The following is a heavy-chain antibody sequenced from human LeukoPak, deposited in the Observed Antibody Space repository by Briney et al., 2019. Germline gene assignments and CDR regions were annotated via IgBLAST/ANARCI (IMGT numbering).Heavy chain of an antibody. Sequence: ASVKVSCKASGYTFTGYYIHWVRQAPGQGLEWMAWINPNSGGTNFAQKFQGRVTMTRDASISTAYMELSRLRSDDTAVYYCASARDSGSYPSPFDYWGQGTLVTVSS. D-gene: IGHD1-26*01. CDR3: ASARDSGSYPSPFDY. CDR2: INPNSGGT. J-gene: IGHJ4*02. CDR1: GYTFTGYY. V-gene: IGHV1-2*02.